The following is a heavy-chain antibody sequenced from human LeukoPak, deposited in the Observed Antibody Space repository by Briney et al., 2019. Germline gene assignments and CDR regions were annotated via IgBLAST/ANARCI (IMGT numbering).Heavy chain of an antibody. V-gene: IGHV3-30-3*01. CDR3: ARGTPSSSGWLYYGMDV. CDR1: GFTFSSYA. D-gene: IGHD6-19*01. J-gene: IGHJ6*02. Sequence: GSLRLSCAASGFTFSSYAMHWVRQAPGKGLEWAAVISYDGSNKYYADSVKGRFTISRDNSKNTLYLQMNSLRAEDTAVYYCARGTPSSSGWLYYGMDVWGQGTTVTVSS. CDR2: ISYDGSNK.